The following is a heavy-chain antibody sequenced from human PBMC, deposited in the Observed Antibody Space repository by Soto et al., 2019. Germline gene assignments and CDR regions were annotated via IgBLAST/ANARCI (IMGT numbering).Heavy chain of an antibody. J-gene: IGHJ4*02. CDR2: IYYSGST. V-gene: IGHV4-39*01. CDR1: GGSISSSSYY. Sequence: PSETLSLTCTVSGGSISSSSYYWGWIRQPPGKGLEWIGSIYYSGSTYYNPSLKSRVTISVDTSKNQFSLKLSSVTAADTAVYYCARHHDFWSGYYEGSFDYWGQGTLVTVSS. CDR3: ARHHDFWSGYYEGSFDY. D-gene: IGHD3-3*01.